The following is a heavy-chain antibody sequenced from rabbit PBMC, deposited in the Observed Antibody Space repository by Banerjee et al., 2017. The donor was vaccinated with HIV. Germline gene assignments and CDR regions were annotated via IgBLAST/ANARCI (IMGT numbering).Heavy chain of an antibody. CDR3: ARVDGGSRYYGL. CDR1: GFTISTSYW. V-gene: IGHV1S40*01. Sequence: QSLEESGGDLVKPGASLTLTCTASGFTISTSYWMYWVRQAPGKGLEWIARIYIGSGGSTYYASWAKGRFTISKISSTTVTLQMTSLTAADTATYFCARVDGGSRYYGLWGPGTLVTVS. CDR2: IYIGSGGST. D-gene: IGHD8-1*01. J-gene: IGHJ4*01.